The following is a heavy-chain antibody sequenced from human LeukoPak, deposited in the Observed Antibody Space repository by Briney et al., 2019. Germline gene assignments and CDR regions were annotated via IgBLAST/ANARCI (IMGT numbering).Heavy chain of an antibody. CDR1: GVSNSSYY. CDR3: AISSYYRVWFDP. D-gene: IGHD6-6*01. CDR2: IYYRGST. J-gene: IGHJ5*02. Sequence: SGTLSLTCTVSGVSNSSYYWSWIRQPPGKGLEWVGYIYYRGSTNYHPSFKTRCIIPVEKSKNQSSLRLTSVTAADTAVYYCAISSYYRVWFDPWGQGTLVTVSS. V-gene: IGHV4-59*12.